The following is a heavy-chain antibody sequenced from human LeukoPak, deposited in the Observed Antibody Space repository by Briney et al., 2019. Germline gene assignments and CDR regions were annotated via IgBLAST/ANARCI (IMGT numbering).Heavy chain of an antibody. CDR3: AIDPNWGTHS. CDR1: GFTFSSYA. V-gene: IGHV3-30-3*01. Sequence: GGSLRLSCAASGFTFSSYAMHWVRQAPGKGLEWVAVISYDGSNKYYADSVKGRFTISRDNSKNTLYLQMSNLRAEDTAVYYCAIDPNWGTHSWGQGVLVTVSS. D-gene: IGHD7-27*01. CDR2: ISYDGSNK. J-gene: IGHJ4*02.